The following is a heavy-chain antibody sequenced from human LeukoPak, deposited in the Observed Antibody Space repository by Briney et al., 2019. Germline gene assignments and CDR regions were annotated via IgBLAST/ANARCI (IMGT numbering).Heavy chain of an antibody. CDR1: GFTFSSFA. CDR2: VSYLGSKT. V-gene: IGHV3-30*04. J-gene: IGHJ4*02. D-gene: IGHD3-22*01. CDR3: ARETGSYDSNGYYSY. Sequence: GKSLRLSCAASGFTFSSFAMHWVRQAPGRGLEWVATVSYLGSKTYYADSVKGRFTTSRDNSKNTLYLQMNSLRAEDTAVYYCARETGSYDSNGYYSYWGQGTLVTVSS.